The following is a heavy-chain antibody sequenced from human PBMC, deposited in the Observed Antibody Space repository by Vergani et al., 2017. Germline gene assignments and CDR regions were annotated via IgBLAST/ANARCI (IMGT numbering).Heavy chain of an antibody. CDR3: AKYLRDSTDGLPDS. D-gene: IGHD2-21*02. J-gene: IGHJ4*02. CDR2: IGKDGSNT. V-gene: IGHV3-30*02. CDR1: GFTFSNFG. Sequence: QVQLVESAGGVVQPGGSLRLSCAASGFTFSNFGMHWIRQAPGKGLEWLAYIGKDGSNTRYRDAVKGRFTVSRDNSKDILYLQMDSLRSEDTALYYCAKYLRDSTDGLPDSWGPGTLVIVSS.